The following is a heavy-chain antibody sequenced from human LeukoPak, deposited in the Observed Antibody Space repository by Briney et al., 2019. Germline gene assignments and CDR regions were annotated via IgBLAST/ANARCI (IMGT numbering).Heavy chain of an antibody. D-gene: IGHD2-15*01. V-gene: IGHV1-46*03. CDR2: INPSGGST. Sequence: ASVKVSCKASGYTFTSYYMHWVRQAPGRGLEWMGIINPSGGSTSYAQKFQGRVTMTRDTSTSTVYMELSSLRSEDTAVYYCARRSASCSGGSCYPDAFDIWGQGTMVTVSS. CDR3: ARRSASCSGGSCYPDAFDI. CDR1: GYTFTSYY. J-gene: IGHJ3*02.